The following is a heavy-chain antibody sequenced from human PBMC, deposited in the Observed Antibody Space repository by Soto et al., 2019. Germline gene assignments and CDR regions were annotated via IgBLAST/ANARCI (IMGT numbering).Heavy chain of an antibody. Sequence: PGGSLRLSCAASEFTFSSYAMHWVRQPPGNGLEWVAVIWYDGSNKYYADSVKGRLTISRDNSKNTLYLQMNSMRADDTAVYYCGRDGDIVVVPAAKYGMDVWGQGTTVTVSS. CDR3: GRDGDIVVVPAAKYGMDV. V-gene: IGHV3-33*08. CDR2: IWYDGSNK. J-gene: IGHJ6*02. CDR1: EFTFSSYA. D-gene: IGHD2-2*01.